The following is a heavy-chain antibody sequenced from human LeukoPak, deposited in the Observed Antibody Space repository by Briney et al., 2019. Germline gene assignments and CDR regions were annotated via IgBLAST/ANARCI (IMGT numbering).Heavy chain of an antibody. CDR1: GGSISSYY. V-gene: IGHV4-59*01. J-gene: IGHJ5*02. CDR2: IYYSGST. D-gene: IGHD2-15*01. Sequence: SETLSLTCTVSGGSISSYYWSWIRQPPGKGLEWIGYIYYSGSTNYNPSLKSRVTISVDTSKNQFSLKLSSVTAADTAVYYCVREDRSTNWFDPWGQGTLVTVSS. CDR3: VREDRSTNWFDP.